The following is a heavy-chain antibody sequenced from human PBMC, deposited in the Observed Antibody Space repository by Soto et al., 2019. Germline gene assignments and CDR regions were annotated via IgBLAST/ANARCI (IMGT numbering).Heavy chain of an antibody. Sequence: PSETLSLTCIVSGGSVSSGSLYWSWIRQRPGERLEWIGNIYYSGSTKYNPTLKSRVTMTVDRSRNHFSLNLRSVTTADTAVYYCARDTSYDFWSGYVGFDPWGQGTLVTVSS. CDR3: ARDTSYDFWSGYVGFDP. V-gene: IGHV4-61*03. CDR2: IYYSGST. D-gene: IGHD3-3*01. J-gene: IGHJ5*02. CDR1: GGSVSSGSLY.